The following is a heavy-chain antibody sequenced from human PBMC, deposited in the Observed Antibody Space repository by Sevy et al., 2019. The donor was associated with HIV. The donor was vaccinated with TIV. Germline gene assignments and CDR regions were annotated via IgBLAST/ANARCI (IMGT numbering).Heavy chain of an antibody. CDR1: GFTFSSYA. CDR3: ATRGNDFWSGYSPAPLDY. J-gene: IGHJ4*02. V-gene: IGHV3-23*01. CDR2: ISGSGDST. Sequence: GGSLRLSCAASGFTFSSYAMSWVRQAPGKGLEWVSGISGSGDSTYYADSVKGRFTISRDHSKNTLYLQMNSLRAEDTAVYYCATRGNDFWSGYSPAPLDYWGQRTLVTVSS. D-gene: IGHD3-3*01.